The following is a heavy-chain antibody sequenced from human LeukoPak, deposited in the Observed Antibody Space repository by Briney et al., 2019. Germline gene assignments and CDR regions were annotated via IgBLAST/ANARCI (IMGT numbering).Heavy chain of an antibody. D-gene: IGHD2-21*01. Sequence: ASVKVSCKVSGYTLTELSMHWVRQAPGKGLEWMGGFDPEDGETIYAQKFQGRVTMTEDTSTDTAYMELSSLRSEDTAVYYCATAPFVVVIAIQRDGAFDIWGQGTMVTVSS. CDR2: FDPEDGET. J-gene: IGHJ3*02. V-gene: IGHV1-24*01. CDR1: GYTLTELS. CDR3: ATAPFVVVIAIQRDGAFDI.